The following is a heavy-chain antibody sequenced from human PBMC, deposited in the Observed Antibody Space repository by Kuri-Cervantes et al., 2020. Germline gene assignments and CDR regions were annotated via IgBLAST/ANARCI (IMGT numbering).Heavy chain of an antibody. J-gene: IGHJ4*02. D-gene: IGHD3-16*01. CDR2: IWYDGSNK. V-gene: IGHV3-33*01. Sequence: GESLEISCAAAGCTFSSYGMHWVRQAPSKGLEWVPVIWYDGSNKYYADSVKGRFIISRDNSKNTLYLQMSSLSAEDTAVYYCARLGVAGALNYWGQGTLVTVSS. CDR1: GCTFSSYG. CDR3: ARLGVAGALNY.